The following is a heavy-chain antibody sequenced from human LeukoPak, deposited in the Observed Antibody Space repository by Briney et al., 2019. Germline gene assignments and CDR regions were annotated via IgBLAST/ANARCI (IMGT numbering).Heavy chain of an antibody. V-gene: IGHV3-7*01. CDR3: ARDPYYYDSTPPL. D-gene: IGHD3-22*01. CDR2: IKQDGSEK. J-gene: IGHJ4*02. CDR1: GFTFSSYW. Sequence: VGSLRLSCAASGFTFSSYWMSWVCQAPGKGLEWVDNIKQDGSEKYYVDSVKGRFTISRDNAKNSLYLQMNSLRAEDTAVYYCARDPYYYDSTPPLWGQGTLVTVSS.